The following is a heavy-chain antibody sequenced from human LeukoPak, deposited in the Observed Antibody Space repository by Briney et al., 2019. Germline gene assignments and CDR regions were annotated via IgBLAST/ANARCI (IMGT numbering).Heavy chain of an antibody. V-gene: IGHV4-34*01. CDR1: DGSFSGYY. CDR3: AREVFWSVLGAFDI. D-gene: IGHD3-3*01. Sequence: PSETLSLTCAVYDGSFSGYYWSWIRQPPGKGLEWIGEINHSGSTNYDPSLKSRVTISVDTSKNQFSLKLSSVTAADTAVYYCAREVFWSVLGAFDIWGQGTMVTVSS. CDR2: INHSGST. J-gene: IGHJ3*02.